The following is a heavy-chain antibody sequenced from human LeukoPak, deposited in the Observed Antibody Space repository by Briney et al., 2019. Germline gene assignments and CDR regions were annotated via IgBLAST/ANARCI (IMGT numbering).Heavy chain of an antibody. J-gene: IGHJ4*02. CDR3: AKTQCSGGSCYSPSAYYFDY. CDR2: ISDSGGST. CDR1: GFTFSSYA. V-gene: IGHV3-23*01. Sequence: QTGGSLRLSCAASGFTFSSYAMRWVRQARGKGPEWVSAISDSGGSTYYADSVKGRFTISRDNSKNTLYLQMNSLRAEDTAVYYCAKTQCSGGSCYSPSAYYFDYWGQGTLVTVSS. D-gene: IGHD2-15*01.